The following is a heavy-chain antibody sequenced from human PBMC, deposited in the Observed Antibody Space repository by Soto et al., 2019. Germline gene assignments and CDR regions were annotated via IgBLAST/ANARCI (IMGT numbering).Heavy chain of an antibody. Sequence: LRLSCAASGFTFSNYGMSWVRQAPGKGLEWVSGISESGGSTYYADSVKGRFTLSRDNSKNTLYLQVNSLRPEDTAVYYCARRSYCSSSSCDKFFDYWGQGSLVTVSS. V-gene: IGHV3-23*01. CDR1: GFTFSNYG. D-gene: IGHD2-2*02. CDR2: ISESGGST. CDR3: ARRSYCSSSSCDKFFDY. J-gene: IGHJ4*02.